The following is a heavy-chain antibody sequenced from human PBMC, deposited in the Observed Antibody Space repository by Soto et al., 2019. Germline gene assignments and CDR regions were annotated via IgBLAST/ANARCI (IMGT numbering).Heavy chain of an antibody. Sequence: ESGGGLVKPGGSLRLSCAASGFTFSSYSMNWVRQAPGKGLEWVSSISSSSSYIYYADSVKGRFTISRDNAKNSLYLQMNSLRAEDTAVYYCARGYHYDYVWGSYRYGYFDYWGQGTLVTVSS. CDR1: GFTFSSYS. CDR2: ISSSSSYI. V-gene: IGHV3-21*01. D-gene: IGHD3-16*02. J-gene: IGHJ4*02. CDR3: ARGYHYDYVWGSYRYGYFDY.